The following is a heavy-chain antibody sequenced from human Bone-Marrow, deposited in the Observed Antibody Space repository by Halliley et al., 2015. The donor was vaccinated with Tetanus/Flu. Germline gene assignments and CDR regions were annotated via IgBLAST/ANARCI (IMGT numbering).Heavy chain of an antibody. D-gene: IGHD3-10*01. Sequence: SLTCTVSGGSIRSYYWSWIRQPPGKGLEWIGYISHSGNTNYKPSLKSRVTISIDTSKNQFSLKVSSVTAADTAVYYCARSDYGSAVSLHDWGQGTLVTVSS. CDR3: ARSDYGSAVSLHD. CDR2: ISHSGNT. CDR1: GGSIRSYY. V-gene: IGHV4-59*01. J-gene: IGHJ4*02.